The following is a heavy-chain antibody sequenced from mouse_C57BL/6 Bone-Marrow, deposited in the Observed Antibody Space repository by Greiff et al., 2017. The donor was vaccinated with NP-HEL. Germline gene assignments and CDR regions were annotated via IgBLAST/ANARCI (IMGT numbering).Heavy chain of an antibody. Sequence: EVKLQESGPGLVKPSQSLSLTCSVTGYSITSGYYWNWIRQFPGNKLEWMGYISYDGSNNYNPSLKNRISITRDTSKNQFFLKLNSVTTEDTATYYCARQGWTAQATDYAMDYWGQGTSVTVSS. CDR2: ISYDGSN. D-gene: IGHD3-2*02. J-gene: IGHJ4*01. V-gene: IGHV3-6*01. CDR3: ARQGWTAQATDYAMDY. CDR1: GYSITSGYY.